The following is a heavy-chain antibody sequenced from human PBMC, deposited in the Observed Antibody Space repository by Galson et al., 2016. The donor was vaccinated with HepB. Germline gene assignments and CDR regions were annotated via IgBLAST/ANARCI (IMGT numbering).Heavy chain of an antibody. D-gene: IGHD6-19*01. CDR1: GFTFNSYA. CDR2: ISSGGDFT. Sequence: SLRLSCAGSGFTFNSYAMSWVRQAPRKGPEWVAAISSGGDFTYYADSVKGRFTISRDNSKNTLYLHMNGLRAEDTALYYCAKDPGVFSPGWYYFDSWGQGTLVTVSA. CDR3: AKDPGVFSPGWYYFDS. J-gene: IGHJ4*02. V-gene: IGHV3-23*01.